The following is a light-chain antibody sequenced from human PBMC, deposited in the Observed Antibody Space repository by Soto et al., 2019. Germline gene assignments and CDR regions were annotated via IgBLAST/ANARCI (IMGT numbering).Light chain of an antibody. CDR2: EVS. J-gene: IGLJ3*02. Sequence: QSALTQPASVSGSPGQSITISCTGTSSDVGAYNYVSWYQQHPGKAPKLMIYEVSNRPSGVSNRFSGSKSGNTASLTISGLQAEDEAEYSCSAYTNRNTLVFGGGTKVT. CDR3: SAYTNRNTLV. CDR1: SSDVGAYNY. V-gene: IGLV2-14*01.